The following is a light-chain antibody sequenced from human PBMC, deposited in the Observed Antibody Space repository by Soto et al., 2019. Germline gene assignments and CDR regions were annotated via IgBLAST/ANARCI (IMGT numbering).Light chain of an antibody. CDR2: GAS. CDR3: QQDGIQRT. Sequence: EIVLTQSPGTLSLAPQERATPSSTARKSISTSYSAWYQQKPGQAPRLIISGASSTATGIPDRFSGSGSGTDFILTISRLEPEDVAVYYWQQDGIQRTFGQGTKVDIK. J-gene: IGKJ1*01. CDR1: KSISTSY. V-gene: IGKV3-20*01.